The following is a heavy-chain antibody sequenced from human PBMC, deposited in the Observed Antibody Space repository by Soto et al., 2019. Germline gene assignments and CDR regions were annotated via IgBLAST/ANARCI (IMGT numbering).Heavy chain of an antibody. V-gene: IGHV4-34*01. CDR3: ARVPWFDP. Sequence: QVQLQQWGAGLLKPSETLSLTCAVYGGSFSGYYWSWIRQPPGKGLEWIGEINHSGSTNYNPSLKSRVTISVDTSNNQFSLKLSSVTAADTAVYYCARVPWFDPWGQGTLVTVSS. J-gene: IGHJ5*02. CDR2: INHSGST. CDR1: GGSFSGYY.